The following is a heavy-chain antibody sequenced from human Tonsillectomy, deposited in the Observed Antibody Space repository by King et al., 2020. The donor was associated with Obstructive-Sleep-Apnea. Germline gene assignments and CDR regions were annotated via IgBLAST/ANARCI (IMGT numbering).Heavy chain of an antibody. Sequence: VQLVESGGGVVQPGRSLRLSCAASGFTFSSYGMHCVRQAPGKGLEWVGVISYDGSNKYFADSVKGRFTISRDNSKKTLYLQMNSLRVEDTAVYYCGEGRWLQCGDSLFDYWGQGTLVTVSS. CDR3: GEGRWLQCGDSLFDY. V-gene: IGHV3-30*03. CDR2: ISYDGSNK. D-gene: IGHD5-24*01. CDR1: GFTFSSYG. J-gene: IGHJ4*02.